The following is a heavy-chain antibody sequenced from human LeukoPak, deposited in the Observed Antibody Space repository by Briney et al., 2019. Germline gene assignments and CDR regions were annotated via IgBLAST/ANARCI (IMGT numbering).Heavy chain of an antibody. J-gene: IGHJ4*02. CDR2: INHSGST. CDR1: GGSFSGYY. D-gene: IGHD6-19*01. V-gene: IGHV4-34*01. CDR3: ARSGYSSGWYEDY. Sequence: SETLSLTCAVYGGSFSGYYWSWIRQPPGKGLEWIGEINHSGSTNYNPSLKSRVTISVDTSKNQFSLKLSSVTAADTAVYYCARSGYSSGWYEDYWGQGTLVTVSS.